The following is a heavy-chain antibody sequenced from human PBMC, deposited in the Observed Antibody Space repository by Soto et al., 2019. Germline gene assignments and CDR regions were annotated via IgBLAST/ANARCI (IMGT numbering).Heavy chain of an antibody. CDR2: TFYSGAT. V-gene: IGHV4-31*03. J-gene: IGHJ5*02. CDR1: GGSISSGGYF. Sequence: QVQLQESGPGLVNPSQTLSLTCTVSGGSISSGGYFWSWIRQHPGKGLEWIGYTFYSGATYYNPSLESRTIISVYTFKNQFSLTLTSLTAADTAVYYCARVQPSDYGANTGWLEPWGQGTLVTVSS. D-gene: IGHD4-17*01. CDR3: ARVQPSDYGANTGWLEP.